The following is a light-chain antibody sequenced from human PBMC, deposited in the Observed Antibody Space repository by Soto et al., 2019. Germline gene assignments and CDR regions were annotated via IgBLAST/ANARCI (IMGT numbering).Light chain of an antibody. Sequence: EIVLTQSPGTLSLSPGERATLSCRASQSVSSIYLAWYQQKPGQAPRLLIYGASRRATGIPDRFSGSGSGTDFTLTISRLEPEDFAVYYGQQYGSSLTWTFGQGTKVDIK. CDR1: QSVSSIY. V-gene: IGKV3-20*01. J-gene: IGKJ1*01. CDR3: QQYGSSLTWT. CDR2: GAS.